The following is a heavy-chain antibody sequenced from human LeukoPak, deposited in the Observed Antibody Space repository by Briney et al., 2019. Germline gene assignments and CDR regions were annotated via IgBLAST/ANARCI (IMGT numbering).Heavy chain of an antibody. J-gene: IGHJ5*02. CDR3: ARCPSPGWFDP. CDR2: IYYSGST. CDR1: GGSISSDDYY. V-gene: IGHV4-30-4*08. Sequence: SQTLSLTCTVSGGSISSDDYYWSWIRQPPGKGLERIGFIYYSGSTYYNPSLKTRVTISIDTSKNQFSLRLSSVAAADTAVYYCARCPSPGWFDPWGQGTLVTVSS.